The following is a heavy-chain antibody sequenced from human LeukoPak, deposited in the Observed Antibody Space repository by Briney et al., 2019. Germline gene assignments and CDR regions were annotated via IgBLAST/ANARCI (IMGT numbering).Heavy chain of an antibody. Sequence: ASVNVTFKSSGYTFTSYGISWLRQATGQGLEWMGLISSYNGNTNYAQKLQGRVTMTTDSSTSTAYMELRSLRSDDTAVYYCARYRESITIFGVVTYNWFDPWGQGTLVTVSS. CDR1: GYTFTSYG. CDR3: ARYRESITIFGVVTYNWFDP. V-gene: IGHV1-18*01. J-gene: IGHJ5*02. D-gene: IGHD3-3*01. CDR2: ISSYNGNT.